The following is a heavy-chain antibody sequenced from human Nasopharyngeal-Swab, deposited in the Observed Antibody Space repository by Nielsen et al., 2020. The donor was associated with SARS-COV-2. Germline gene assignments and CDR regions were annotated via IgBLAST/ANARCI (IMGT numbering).Heavy chain of an antibody. CDR1: GFTFSSYA. D-gene: IGHD6-19*01. CDR2: ISGSGGST. CDR3: AKDPVSSGPPAGIFDY. V-gene: IGHV3-23*01. Sequence: GGSLRLSCAASGFTFSSYAMSWVRQAPGKGLEWVSAISGSGGSTYYADSVKGRFTISRDNSKNTLYLQMNSLRAEDTAVYYCAKDPVSSGPPAGIFDYWGQGTLVTVSS. J-gene: IGHJ4*02.